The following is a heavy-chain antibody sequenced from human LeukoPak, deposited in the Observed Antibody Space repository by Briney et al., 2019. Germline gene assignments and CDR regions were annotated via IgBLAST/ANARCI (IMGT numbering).Heavy chain of an antibody. J-gene: IGHJ4*02. Sequence: GGSQRLSCAVSGLTVGVDCVSWVRQAPGKGLEWVSVMYGNGETVYGDSVKGRFTISRDNSRNTVYLEMNRLRVEDTAVYHCVSVYNNGWYVDYWGQGTLVTVSS. V-gene: IGHV3-66*01. CDR2: MYGNGET. CDR3: VSVYNNGWYVDY. CDR1: GLTVGVDC. D-gene: IGHD6-19*01.